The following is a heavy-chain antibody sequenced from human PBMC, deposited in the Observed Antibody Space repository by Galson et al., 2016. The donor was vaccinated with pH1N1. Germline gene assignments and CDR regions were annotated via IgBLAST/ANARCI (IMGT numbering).Heavy chain of an antibody. CDR2: YVPEDGET. J-gene: IGHJ5*02. V-gene: IGHV1-24*01. CDR1: GYTLSELS. D-gene: IGHD3-22*01. CDR3: ATAGDHYEGDLQS. Sequence: SVKVSCKVSGYTLSELSIHWVRQVSGKGLEWMGGYVPEDGETIYAQKFQGRVTMTEDTSTDTAYMELTSLRSEDTAVYYCATAGDHYEGDLQSWGQGTLVTVSS.